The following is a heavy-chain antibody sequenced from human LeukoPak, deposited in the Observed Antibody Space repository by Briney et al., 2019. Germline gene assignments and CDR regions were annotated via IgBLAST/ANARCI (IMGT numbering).Heavy chain of an antibody. D-gene: IGHD3-10*01. J-gene: IGHJ3*02. Sequence: SETLSLTCTVSGGSISSYYWSWIRQPPGKGLEWIGYIFYSGSTNYNPSLKSRVTISVDTSKNQFSLKLSSVTAADTAVYYCARDLALRYYGSGSRGAFDIWGQGTMVTVSS. CDR3: ARDLALRYYGSGSRGAFDI. CDR1: GGSISSYY. CDR2: IFYSGST. V-gene: IGHV4-59*01.